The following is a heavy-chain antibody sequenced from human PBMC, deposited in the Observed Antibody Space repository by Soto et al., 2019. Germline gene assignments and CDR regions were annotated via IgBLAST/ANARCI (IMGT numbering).Heavy chain of an antibody. CDR1: GDSVSSNSAA. D-gene: IGHD2-2*01. Sequence: SQTLSLTCAISGDSVSSNSAAWNWIRQSPSRGLEWLGRTYYRSKWYNDYAVSVKSRITINPDTPKNQFSLQLNSVTPEDTAVYYCARDYLEQYCSSTSCYLGYYYMDVWGKGTTVTVSS. J-gene: IGHJ6*03. CDR2: TYYRSKWYN. V-gene: IGHV6-1*01. CDR3: ARDYLEQYCSSTSCYLGYYYMDV.